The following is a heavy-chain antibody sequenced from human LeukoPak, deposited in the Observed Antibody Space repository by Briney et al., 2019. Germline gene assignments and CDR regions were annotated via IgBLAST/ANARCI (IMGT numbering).Heavy chain of an antibody. CDR1: GGSFSGYY. D-gene: IGHD3-10*01. CDR3: ARGEGELGSGRSYYYYYYMDV. CDR2: INHSGST. Sequence: LETLSLTCAVYGGSFSGYYWSWIRQPPGKGLGWIGEINHSGSTNYNPSLKSRVTISVDTSKNQFSLKLSSVTAADTAVYYCARGEGELGSGRSYYYYYYMDVWGKGTTVTVSS. J-gene: IGHJ6*03. V-gene: IGHV4-34*01.